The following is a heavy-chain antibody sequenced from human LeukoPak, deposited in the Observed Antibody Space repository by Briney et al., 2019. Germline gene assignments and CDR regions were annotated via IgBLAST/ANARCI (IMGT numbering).Heavy chain of an antibody. V-gene: IGHV1-2*02. J-gene: IGHJ4*02. Sequence: ASVKVSCKASGYTFTGHYMHWVRQAPGQGLEWMGWINPNSGGTNYAQKFQGRVTMTRDTSISTAYMELSRLRSDDTAVYYCARDEDTAMRYWGQGTLVTVSS. CDR2: INPNSGGT. CDR1: GYTFTGHY. CDR3: ARDEDTAMRY. D-gene: IGHD5-18*01.